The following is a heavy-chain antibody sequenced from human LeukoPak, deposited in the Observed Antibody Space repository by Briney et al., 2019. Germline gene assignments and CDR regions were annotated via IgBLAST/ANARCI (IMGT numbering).Heavy chain of an antibody. CDR2: IHYVGST. CDR3: ARQNNFDFWSGFFDY. D-gene: IGHD3-3*01. Sequence: SETLSLTCTVSGGSFSNYNYYWGWIRKSPGKGLEWIGSIHYVGSTYYNPSLKSRVTISVDTSKNQFSLNLSSVTAADTAVYYCARQNNFDFWSGFFDYWGLGALVTVSS. J-gene: IGHJ4*02. V-gene: IGHV4-39*01. CDR1: GGSFSNYNYY.